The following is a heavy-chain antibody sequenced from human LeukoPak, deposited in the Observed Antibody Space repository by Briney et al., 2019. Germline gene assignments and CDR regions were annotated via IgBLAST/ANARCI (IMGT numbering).Heavy chain of an antibody. CDR3: AKGRLHWLSLDY. J-gene: IGHJ4*02. Sequence: PGGSLRLSCAASGFTFSSYAMSWVRQAPGKGLEWVSAISGSGGSTYYADSVKGRFTISRDNSKNTLYLQMNSLRAEGTAVYYCAKGRLHWLSLDYWGQGTLVTVSS. D-gene: IGHD3-9*01. CDR2: ISGSGGST. CDR1: GFTFSSYA. V-gene: IGHV3-23*01.